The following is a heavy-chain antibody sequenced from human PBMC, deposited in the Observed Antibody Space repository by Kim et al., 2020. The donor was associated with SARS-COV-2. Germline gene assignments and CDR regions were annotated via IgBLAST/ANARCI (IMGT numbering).Heavy chain of an antibody. J-gene: IGHJ3*02. CDR3: ARLEPDYADAFDI. Sequence: SETLSLTCAVYGGSFSGYYWSWIRQPPGKGLEWIGEINHSGSTNYNPSLKSRVTISVDTSKNQFSLKLSSVTAADTAVYYCARLEPDYADAFDIWGQGTMVTVSS. CDR2: INHSGST. V-gene: IGHV4-34*01. CDR1: GGSFSGYY. D-gene: IGHD4-17*01.